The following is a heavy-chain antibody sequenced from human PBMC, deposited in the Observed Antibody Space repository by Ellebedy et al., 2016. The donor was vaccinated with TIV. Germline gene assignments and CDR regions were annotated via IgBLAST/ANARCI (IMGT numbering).Heavy chain of an antibody. CDR1: GFTFSPYA. Sequence: GESLKISCAASGFTFSPYAMAWVRQAPGKGLEWVSGIVGGGAEKYADSVKGRFTISRDNSKRTVDLQMRSVRAEDTAVYFCAKDRTSGDGYWVFDSWGQGTMVSVSS. J-gene: IGHJ4*02. CDR3: AKDRTSGDGYWVFDS. D-gene: IGHD2-21*02. CDR2: IVGGGA. V-gene: IGHV3-23*01.